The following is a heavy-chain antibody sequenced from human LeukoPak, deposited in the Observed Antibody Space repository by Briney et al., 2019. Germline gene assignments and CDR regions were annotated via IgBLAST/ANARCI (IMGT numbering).Heavy chain of an antibody. CDR3: ARGRRPYYYGSGSPYFDY. CDR2: INHSGST. V-gene: IGHV4-34*01. D-gene: IGHD3-10*01. J-gene: IGHJ4*02. Sequence: PSETLSLTCAVYGGSFGGYSWSWIANPQGKGLEWIGEINHSGSTNYTPSLESRVTISVDTSKNQFSLKLSSVTAADTAVYYCARGRRPYYYGSGSPYFDYWGQGTLVTVSS. CDR1: GGSFGGYS.